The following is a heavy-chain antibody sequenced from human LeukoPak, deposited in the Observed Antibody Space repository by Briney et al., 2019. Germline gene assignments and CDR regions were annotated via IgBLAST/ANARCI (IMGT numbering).Heavy chain of an antibody. CDR1: GFTLSNYA. Sequence: GGSLRLSCAASGFTLSNYAIHWVRQAPGKGLEWVAAIAFDGSNKYYVDSVKGRFTISRDNSKNTMYLEMNSLRAEDSGVYSCAREGFGYYGDSGDSDALDIWGQGTMVTASS. D-gene: IGHD3-10*01. CDR2: IAFDGSNK. CDR3: AREGFGYYGDSGDSDALDI. J-gene: IGHJ3*02. V-gene: IGHV3-30*01.